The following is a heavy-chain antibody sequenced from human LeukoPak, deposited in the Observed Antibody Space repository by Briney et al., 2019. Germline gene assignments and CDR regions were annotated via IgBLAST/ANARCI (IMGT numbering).Heavy chain of an antibody. D-gene: IGHD3-22*01. Sequence: SETLSLTCTVSGGSISSYYWSWIRQPAGKGLEGIGRIYTTGNTNYNPSLKSRVTMSIDTSKKQFSLKLSSVTAADTAVYYCARGEYYYDSNSAYRYFDPWGQGTLVTVSS. CDR1: GGSISSYY. CDR3: ARGEYYYDSNSAYRYFDP. J-gene: IGHJ5*02. V-gene: IGHV4-4*07. CDR2: IYTTGNT.